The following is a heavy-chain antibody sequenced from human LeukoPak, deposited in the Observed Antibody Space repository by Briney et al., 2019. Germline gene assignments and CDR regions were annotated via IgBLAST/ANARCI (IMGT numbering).Heavy chain of an antibody. CDR3: ARERSFCSGATCSLDL. CDR2: ISSSGSTI. Sequence: GGSLRLSCAASGFASSDYYMSWVRQAPGKGLEWVSYISSSGSTIYYADSVKGRFTISRDNAKNSLYLQMNSLRAEDTAVYFCARERSFCSGATCSLDLWGQGTLVTVSS. CDR1: GFASSDYY. D-gene: IGHD2-15*01. J-gene: IGHJ5*02. V-gene: IGHV3-11*04.